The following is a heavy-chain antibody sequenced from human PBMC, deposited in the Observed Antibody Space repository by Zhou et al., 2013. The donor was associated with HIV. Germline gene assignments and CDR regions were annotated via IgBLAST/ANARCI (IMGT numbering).Heavy chain of an antibody. D-gene: IGHD3-16*01. J-gene: IGHJ3*02. Sequence: QVQMVQSGAEMKKPGSSVKVSCKASGATWSHFAMNWVRQAPGQGLEWMGGVIPAFNVINYAQNFQGRVTITTDESTTTVFLEVKSLKSDDTANYYCNRGMQRWVNDAFDIWGQGTMVTVSS. V-gene: IGHV1-69*05. CDR2: VIPAFNVI. CDR3: NRGMQRWVNDAFDI. CDR1: GATWSHFA.